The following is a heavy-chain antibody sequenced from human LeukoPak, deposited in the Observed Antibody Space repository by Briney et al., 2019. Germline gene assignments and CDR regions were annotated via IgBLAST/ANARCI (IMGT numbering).Heavy chain of an antibody. CDR1: GFTFSSYS. D-gene: IGHD6-13*01. Sequence: PGGSLRLSCAASGFTFSSYSMNWVRQAPGKGLEWVSSISSSSSYIYYADSVKGRFTISRDNAKNSLYLQMNSLRAEDTAVYYCAREAAAAGTGAFDIWGQGTMVTVSS. J-gene: IGHJ3*02. V-gene: IGHV3-21*01. CDR2: ISSSSSYI. CDR3: AREAAAAGTGAFDI.